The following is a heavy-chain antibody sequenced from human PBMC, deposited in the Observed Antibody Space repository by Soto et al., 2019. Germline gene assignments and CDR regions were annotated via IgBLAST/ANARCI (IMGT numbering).Heavy chain of an antibody. D-gene: IGHD4-17*01. J-gene: IGHJ4*01. V-gene: IGHV4-30-4*01. CDR3: ARGATVSTAERDY. CDR1: GGSIGIGDYY. Sequence: SETLSLTCTVSGGSIGIGDYYWSWIRQPPGKGLEWIGYIYYSGSTYYNPSLKRRVTISVDTSKNQFSLKLSSVTAADTAAYYCARGATVSTAERDYWGQGTLVNVSS. CDR2: IYYSGST.